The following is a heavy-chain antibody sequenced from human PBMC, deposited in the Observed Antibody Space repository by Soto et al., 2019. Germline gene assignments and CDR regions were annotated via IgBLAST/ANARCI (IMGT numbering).Heavy chain of an antibody. CDR3: ARGGLTDYFDY. Sequence: QVQLVESGGGVVQPGRSLRLSCAASGFTFSSYGMHWVRQAPGKGLEWVAVIWYDGSNKYYADSVKGRFTISRDNSKYTLYLQMNSLRAEDTAVYYCARGGLTDYFDYWGQGTLFTVSS. J-gene: IGHJ4*02. V-gene: IGHV3-33*01. CDR2: IWYDGSNK. D-gene: IGHD2-21*02. CDR1: GFTFSSYG.